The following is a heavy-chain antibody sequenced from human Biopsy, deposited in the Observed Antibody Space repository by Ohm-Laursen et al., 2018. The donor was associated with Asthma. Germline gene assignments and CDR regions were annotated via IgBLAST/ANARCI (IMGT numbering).Heavy chain of an antibody. J-gene: IGHJ4*02. D-gene: IGHD3-22*01. Sequence: SETLSLTCAVSGDSITSGGCCWNWLRQHPGKGLEWNGYIHHSGTSYFNPSLKSRVSFSRDTSKNQFSLRLSSVTAADTAMYYCAKIPRRSGSYFVDYWGQGTLVTVSS. CDR2: IHHSGTS. CDR1: GDSITSGGCC. V-gene: IGHV4-31*11. CDR3: AKIPRRSGSYFVDY.